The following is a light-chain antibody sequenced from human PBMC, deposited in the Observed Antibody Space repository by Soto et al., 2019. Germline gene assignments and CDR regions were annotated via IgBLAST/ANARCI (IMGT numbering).Light chain of an antibody. Sequence: QSALTQHASVSGSPGRSITISCTGTSSDVGGYNNVSWYQQHPGKAPKLMIYDVSNRPSGVSNRFSGSKSDQTASLAISGPPAEDGAEYYWRSNTTSNPWVFGRGHQVPV. V-gene: IGLV2-14*01. CDR3: RSNTTSNPWV. J-gene: IGLJ2*01. CDR2: DVS. CDR1: SSDVGGYNN.